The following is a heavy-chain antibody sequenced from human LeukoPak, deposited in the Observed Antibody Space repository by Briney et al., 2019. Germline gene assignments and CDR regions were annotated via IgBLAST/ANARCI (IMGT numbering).Heavy chain of an antibody. CDR3: ARRITATTPFDY. V-gene: IGHV3-23*01. CDR2: ITGSGDGT. Sequence: GGSLRLSCAASGFTFSTYVISWVRQAPGKGLEWVSAITGSGDGTKYADSVKGRFTISRDNCKNTVYLQMNSLRVEDTALYYCARRITATTPFDYWGQGTLVIVSS. J-gene: IGHJ4*02. CDR1: GFTFSTYV. D-gene: IGHD3-16*01.